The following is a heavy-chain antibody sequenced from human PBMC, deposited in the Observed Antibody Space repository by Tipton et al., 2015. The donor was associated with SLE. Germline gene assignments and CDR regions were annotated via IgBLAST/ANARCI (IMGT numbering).Heavy chain of an antibody. Sequence: SLRLSCAASGFTFSSYSMNWVRQAPGKGLEWVSSISSSSSYIYYADSVKGRFTISRDNAKNTLYLQMNSLRAEDTAVYYCARVRGGAVFDAFDIWGQGTMVTVSS. V-gene: IGHV3-21*01. J-gene: IGHJ3*02. CDR3: ARVRGGAVFDAFDI. D-gene: IGHD6-19*01. CDR2: ISSSSSYI. CDR1: GFTFSSYS.